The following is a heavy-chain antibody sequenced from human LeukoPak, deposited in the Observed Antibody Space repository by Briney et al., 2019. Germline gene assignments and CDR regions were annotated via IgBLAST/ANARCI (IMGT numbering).Heavy chain of an antibody. V-gene: IGHV1-8*01. J-gene: IGHJ4*02. CDR2: MNPNSGNT. D-gene: IGHD3-3*01. CDR3: ARGLFDSYYDFWSGYSASFDY. Sequence: ASVTVSCTASRYTFTSYDINWVRQATGQGLEWMGWMNPNSGNTGYAQKFQGRVTMTRNTSISTAYMELSSLRSEDTAVYYCARGLFDSYYDFWSGYSASFDYWGQGTLVTVSS. CDR1: RYTFTSYD.